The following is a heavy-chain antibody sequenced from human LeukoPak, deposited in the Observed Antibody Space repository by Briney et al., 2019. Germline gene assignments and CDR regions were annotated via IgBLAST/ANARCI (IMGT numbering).Heavy chain of an antibody. CDR1: GFTFSSYS. J-gene: IGHJ4*02. Sequence: GGSLRLSCAASGFTFSSYSMNWVRQAPGKGLEWVSSISSSSSYIYYADSVKGRFTISRDNAKNSLYLQMNSLRAEDTAVYYCANHGGYCSGGSCYSYFDYWGQGTLVTVSS. D-gene: IGHD2-15*01. CDR3: ANHGGYCSGGSCYSYFDY. V-gene: IGHV3-21*04. CDR2: ISSSSSYI.